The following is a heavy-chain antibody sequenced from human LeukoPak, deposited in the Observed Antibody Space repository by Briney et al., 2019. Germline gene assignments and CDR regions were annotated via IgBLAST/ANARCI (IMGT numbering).Heavy chain of an antibody. CDR3: ARAGDDAFDI. V-gene: IGHV4-61*08. CDR2: IYYSGST. Sequence: SETLSLTCTVSGGSVSSGGYYWSWIRQPPGKGLEWIGYIYYSGSTNYNPSLKSRVTISVDTSKNQFSLKLSSVTAADTAVYYCARAGDDAFDIWGQGTMVTVSS. J-gene: IGHJ3*02. CDR1: GGSVSSGGYY.